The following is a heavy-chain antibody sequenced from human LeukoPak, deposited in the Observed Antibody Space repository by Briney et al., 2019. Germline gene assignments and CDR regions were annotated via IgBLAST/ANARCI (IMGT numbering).Heavy chain of an antibody. J-gene: IGHJ3*02. CDR3: ARDRRTTGTTYAFDI. V-gene: IGHV3-48*01. CDR2: ISSSSSTI. Sequence: GGSLRLSCAASGFTFSSYGMHWVRQAPGKGLEWVSYISSSSSTIYYADSVKGRFTISRDNAKNSLYLQMNSLRAEDTAVYYCARDRRTTGTTYAFDIWGQGTMVTVSS. D-gene: IGHD1-1*01. CDR1: GFTFSSYG.